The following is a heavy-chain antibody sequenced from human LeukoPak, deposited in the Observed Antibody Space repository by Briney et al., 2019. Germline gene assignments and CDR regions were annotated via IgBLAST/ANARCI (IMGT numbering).Heavy chain of an antibody. D-gene: IGHD5-18*01. CDR1: GFTFSSYQ. CDR2: ISSSGSTI. V-gene: IGHV3-48*03. Sequence: QTGGSLRLSCVASGFTFSSYQMNWVRQAPGKGLEWVSYISSSGSTIYYADSVKGRFAISRDNAKNSLYLQMNSLRAEDTSIYYCTRVDTSMDFPHWGQGTLVTVSS. J-gene: IGHJ4*02. CDR3: TRVDTSMDFPH.